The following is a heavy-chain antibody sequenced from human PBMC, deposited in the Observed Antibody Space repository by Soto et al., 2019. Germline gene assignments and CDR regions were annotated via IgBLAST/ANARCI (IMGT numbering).Heavy chain of an antibody. CDR1: GFTFSSYS. CDR3: ARLDSSIVPVA. CDR2: ISGSSGSI. V-gene: IGHV3-48*02. J-gene: IGHJ5*02. D-gene: IGHD6-6*01. Sequence: GGSLRLSCAASGFTFSSYSMNWVRQAPGKGLEWVSYISGSSGSIYYADSVKGRFTISRDNAKNSLYLHMNSLRDEDTAVYYCARLDSSIVPVAWGQGTLVTVSS.